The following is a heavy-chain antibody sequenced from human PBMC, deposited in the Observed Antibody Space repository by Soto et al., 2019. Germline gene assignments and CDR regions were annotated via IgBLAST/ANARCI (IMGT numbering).Heavy chain of an antibody. V-gene: IGHV3-13*01. CDR2: IGTAGDT. J-gene: IGHJ6*03. CDR3: ARASHDYGDYIYYYGYRDV. Sequence: EVQLVESGGGLVQPGGSLRLSCAASGFTFSSYDMHWVRQATGKGLEWVSAIGTAGDTYYPGSVKGRFTISRENAKNSFYLQMNSLRAGDTAVYYCARASHDYGDYIYYYGYRDVWGKGTTVTVS. CDR1: GFTFSSYD. D-gene: IGHD4-17*01.